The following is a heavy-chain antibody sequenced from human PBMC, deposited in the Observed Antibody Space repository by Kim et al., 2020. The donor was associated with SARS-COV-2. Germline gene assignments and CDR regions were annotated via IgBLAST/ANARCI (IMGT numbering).Heavy chain of an antibody. J-gene: IGHJ4*02. CDR1: GFTFSSYG. Sequence: GGSLRLSCAASGFTFSSYGMHWVRQAPGKGLEWVAVISYDGSNKYYVDSVKGRFTISRDNSKNTLYLQMNSLRAEDTAVYYCAVAWEQRPEEYFDYWGQGTLVTVSS. CDR2: ISYDGSNK. CDR3: AVAWEQRPEEYFDY. V-gene: IGHV3-30*03. D-gene: IGHD6-25*01.